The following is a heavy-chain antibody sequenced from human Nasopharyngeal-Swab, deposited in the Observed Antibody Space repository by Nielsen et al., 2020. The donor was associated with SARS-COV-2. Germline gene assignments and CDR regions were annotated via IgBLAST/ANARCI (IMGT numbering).Heavy chain of an antibody. CDR1: GFTFSSYG. CDR3: AKEGIWSGYYRAFDY. CDR2: ISYDGSNK. Sequence: GGSLRLSCAASGFTFSSYGMHWARQAPGKGLEWVAVISYDGSNKYYADSVKGRFTISRDNSKNTLYLQMNSLRAEDTAVYYCAKEGIWSGYYRAFDYWGQGTLVTVSS. V-gene: IGHV3-30*18. J-gene: IGHJ4*02. D-gene: IGHD3-3*01.